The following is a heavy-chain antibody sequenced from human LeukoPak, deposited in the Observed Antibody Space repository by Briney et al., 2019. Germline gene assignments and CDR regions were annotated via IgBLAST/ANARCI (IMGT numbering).Heavy chain of an antibody. Sequence: GESLKISCKGSGYSFTSYWIGWVRQMPGKGLEWMGIIYPGDSDTRYSPSFQGQVTISADKSISTAYLQWSSLKASDTAMYYCARTTEDSSGHYSSFDYWGQGTLVTVSS. J-gene: IGHJ4*02. V-gene: IGHV5-51*01. D-gene: IGHD3-22*01. CDR1: GYSFTSYW. CDR2: IYPGDSDT. CDR3: ARTTEDSSGHYSSFDY.